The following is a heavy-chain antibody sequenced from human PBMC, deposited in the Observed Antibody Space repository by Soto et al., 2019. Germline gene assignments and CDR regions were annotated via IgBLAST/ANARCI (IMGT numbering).Heavy chain of an antibody. CDR3: ARIVAVAGTPSKFDY. V-gene: IGHV3-53*04. J-gene: IGHJ4*02. CDR2: IYSGCST. D-gene: IGHD6-19*01. CDR1: GFTVSSDY. Sequence: EVQLVESGGGLVQPGGSLRLSCAASGFTVSSDYMSWVRQAPGKGLEWVSVIYSGCSTYYADSVKGRFTIARHNSKNTLYLQMNSLRAEDTDVYYCARIVAVAGTPSKFDYWGQGTLVTVSS.